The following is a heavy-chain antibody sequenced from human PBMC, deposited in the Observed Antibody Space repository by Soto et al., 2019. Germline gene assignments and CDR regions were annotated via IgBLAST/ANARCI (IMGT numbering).Heavy chain of an antibody. CDR2: IYYSGST. V-gene: IGHV4-39*01. D-gene: IGHD3-3*01. J-gene: IGHJ5*02. CDR1: GGSISSSSYY. Sequence: PSETLSLTCTVPGGSISSSSYYWGWIRQPPGKGLEWIGSIYYSGSTYHNPSLKSRVTISVDTSKNQFSLKLSSVTAADTAVYYCARHHQFGVAGGWFDPWGQGTLVTVSS. CDR3: ARHHQFGVAGGWFDP.